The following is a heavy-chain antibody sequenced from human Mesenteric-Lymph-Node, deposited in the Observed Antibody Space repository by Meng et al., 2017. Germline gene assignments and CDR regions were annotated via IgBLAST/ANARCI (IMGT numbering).Heavy chain of an antibody. CDR1: GYTFTGYY. V-gene: IGHV1-2*02. J-gene: IGHJ4*02. Sequence: ASVKVSCKASGYTFTGYYMHWVRQAPGQGLEWMGWINPNSGGTNYAQKFQGRVTMTRDTSISTAYMELSRLRSDDTAVYYCARAYGSGSYFDYWGQGTLVTVSS. CDR3: ARAYGSGSYFDY. D-gene: IGHD3-10*01. CDR2: INPNSGGT.